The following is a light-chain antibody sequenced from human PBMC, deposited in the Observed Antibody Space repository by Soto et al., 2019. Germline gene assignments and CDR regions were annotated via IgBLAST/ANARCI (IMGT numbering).Light chain of an antibody. CDR2: GAS. Sequence: EIVLTQSPGTLSLSPGERATLSCRASQSVSSSYVAWYQQKVGQAPRLLIYGASSRAGIPERFSGSGSGTDFTLTISRLEPEDFAVYYCQQYGGSLLTFGQGTRLEIK. CDR1: QSVSSSY. J-gene: IGKJ5*01. CDR3: QQYGGSLLT. V-gene: IGKV3-20*01.